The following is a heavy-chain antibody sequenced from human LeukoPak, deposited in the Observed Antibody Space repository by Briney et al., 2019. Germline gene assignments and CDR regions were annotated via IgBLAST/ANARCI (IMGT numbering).Heavy chain of an antibody. Sequence: ASVTVSFMASVYTFNNYGISWVGQAPGQGREGMGWISAYNGKKNYAQKLQGRVTMTTDTSTSTAYMELTSLRSDDTAVYYCARVASAYYSRWFDYWGQGTLVTVSS. V-gene: IGHV1-18*01. CDR3: ARVASAYYSRWFDY. CDR2: ISAYNGKK. J-gene: IGHJ4*02. D-gene: IGHD3-22*01. CDR1: VYTFNNYG.